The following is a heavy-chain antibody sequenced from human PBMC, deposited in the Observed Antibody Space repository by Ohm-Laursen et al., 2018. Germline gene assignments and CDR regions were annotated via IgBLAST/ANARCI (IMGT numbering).Heavy chain of an antibody. Sequence: SETLSLTCAVSGYSISSGYFWGWIRQPPGKGLEWIGTIYHSGSTYYNPSLKSRVTISVDTSKNQFSLKLSSVTAADTAVYYCARGTQWLVLYYWGQGTLVTVSS. CDR3: ARGTQWLVLYY. D-gene: IGHD6-19*01. CDR2: IYHSGST. J-gene: IGHJ4*02. V-gene: IGHV4-38-2*01. CDR1: GYSISSGYF.